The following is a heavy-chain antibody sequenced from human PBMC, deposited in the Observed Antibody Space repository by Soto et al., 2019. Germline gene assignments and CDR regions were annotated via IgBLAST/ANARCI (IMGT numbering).Heavy chain of an antibody. Sequence: SGPTLVNPTETLTLTCTVSGFSLSNARMGVSWIRQPPGKALEWLAHIFSNDEKSYSTSLKSRLTISKDTSKSQVVLTMTNMDPVDTAVYYCAKDRIQLGEIDYWGQGTLVAVSS. CDR2: IFSNDEK. V-gene: IGHV2-26*01. D-gene: IGHD5-18*01. CDR1: GFSLSNARMG. CDR3: AKDRIQLGEIDY. J-gene: IGHJ4*02.